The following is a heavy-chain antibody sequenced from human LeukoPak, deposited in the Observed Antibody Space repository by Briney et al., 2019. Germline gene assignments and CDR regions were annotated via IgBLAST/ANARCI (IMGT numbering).Heavy chain of an antibody. CDR1: GYTLTELS. CDR2: FDPEDGET. CDR3: ATTGPRLHCSSTSCYSYRGRDFDY. Sequence: GASVKVSCKVSGYTLTELSMHWVRQAPGKGLEWMGGFDPEDGETIYAQKFQGRVTMTEDTSTDTAYMELSSLRSEDTAVYYCATTGPRLHCSSTSCYSYRGRDFDYWGQGTLVTVSS. D-gene: IGHD2-2*01. J-gene: IGHJ4*02. V-gene: IGHV1-24*01.